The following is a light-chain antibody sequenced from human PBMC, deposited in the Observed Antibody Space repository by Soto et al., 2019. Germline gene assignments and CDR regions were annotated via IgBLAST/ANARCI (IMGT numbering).Light chain of an antibody. Sequence: EIVLTQSPGTLSLSPGERATLSCRASQSVSSSYLAWYQQKPGQAPRLLIYDASSRATGIPDRFSGSGSGTDFTLTISRLEPEDFEVYFCQQYGSSPYTFGQGTKLEIK. CDR2: DAS. J-gene: IGKJ2*01. CDR1: QSVSSSY. V-gene: IGKV3-20*01. CDR3: QQYGSSPYT.